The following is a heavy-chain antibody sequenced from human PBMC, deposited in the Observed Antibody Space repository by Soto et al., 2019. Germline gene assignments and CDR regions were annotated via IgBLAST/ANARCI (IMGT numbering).Heavy chain of an antibody. Sequence: XGPTPVNPTQTLRLTCTFSGFSLSASGMCVSWIRQPPGKALEWLALIDWDDDKYYSTSLKTRLTISKDTSKNQVVLTMTNMDPVDTATYYCARIYISPRHYYGMDLWGQGSTVTV. CDR3: ARIYISPRHYYGMDL. CDR2: IDWDDDK. V-gene: IGHV2-70*01. CDR1: GFSLSASGMC. J-gene: IGHJ6*02.